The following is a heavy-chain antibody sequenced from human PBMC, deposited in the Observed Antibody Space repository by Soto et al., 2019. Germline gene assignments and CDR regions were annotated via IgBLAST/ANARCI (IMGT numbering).Heavy chain of an antibody. V-gene: IGHV4-31*03. CDR1: GFSISSGGYY. J-gene: IGHJ3*02. Sequence: SETLSLTCTFSGFSISSGGYYWSWIRQHPGKGLEWIGYIYYSGSTYYNPSLKSRVTISVDTSKNQFSLKLSSVTAADTAVYYCARDRCSSTSCYVGHDAFDIWGQGTMVTVSS. CDR3: ARDRCSSTSCYVGHDAFDI. D-gene: IGHD2-2*01. CDR2: IYYSGST.